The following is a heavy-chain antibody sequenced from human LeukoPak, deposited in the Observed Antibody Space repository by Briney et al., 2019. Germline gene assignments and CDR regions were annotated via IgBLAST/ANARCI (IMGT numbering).Heavy chain of an antibody. CDR3: ARDMDYRPIGNYYYGY. V-gene: IGHV3-48*01. CDR1: GFTFSSSA. CDR2: ISSSSSTI. J-gene: IGHJ4*02. D-gene: IGHD1-7*01. Sequence: GGSLRLSCAASGFTFSSSAMSWVRQAPGKGLEWVSYISSSSSTIYYADSVKGRFTISRDNAKNSLYLQMNSLRAEDTAVYYCARDMDYRPIGNYYYGYWGQGTLVTVSS.